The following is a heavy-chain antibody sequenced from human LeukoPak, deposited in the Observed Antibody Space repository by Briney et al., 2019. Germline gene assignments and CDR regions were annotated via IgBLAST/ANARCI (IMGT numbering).Heavy chain of an antibody. CDR3: TRDSGSSPGD. CDR2: IFHSGLT. D-gene: IGHD6-13*01. CDR1: GVLISDGEW. J-gene: IGHJ4*02. V-gene: IGHV4-4*02. Sequence: SETLSLTCAVSGVLISDGEWRSWVRQPPGKGLEWIGEIFHSGLTTYNPSLESRVTISVDTSKNQFSLTVNSLTAADTAVYYCTRDSGSSPGDWGQGILVTVSS.